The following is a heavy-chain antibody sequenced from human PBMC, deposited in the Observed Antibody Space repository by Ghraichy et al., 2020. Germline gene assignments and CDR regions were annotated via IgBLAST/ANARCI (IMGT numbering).Heavy chain of an antibody. V-gene: IGHV4-38-2*01. CDR2: IFHSGDT. CDR1: GYSISSGYY. J-gene: IGHJ4*02. D-gene: IGHD6-19*01. CDR3: ARIRTVAATQHYFDN. Sequence: SETLSLTCAVSGYSISSGYYWGWIRQPPGKGLEWIGTIFHSGDTYYNPSLKSRVIISVDTSKNQLSLNLRSVTAADTAVYFCARIRTVAATQHYFDNWGQGTLVTVSS.